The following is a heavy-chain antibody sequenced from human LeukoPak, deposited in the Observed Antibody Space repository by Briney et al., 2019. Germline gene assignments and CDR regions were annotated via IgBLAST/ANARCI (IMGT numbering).Heavy chain of an antibody. Sequence: ASVKVSCKASGGTFSSYAISWVRQAPGQGLEWMGGIIPLFGTPNYAQTFQGRVTITADGSTSTAYLEVSSLRSEDTAMYYCARSPRTVVPAAEYYFDYWGQGTLVTVSS. CDR2: IIPLFGTP. J-gene: IGHJ4*02. D-gene: IGHD2-2*01. CDR1: GGTFSSYA. CDR3: ARSPRTVVPAAEYYFDY. V-gene: IGHV1-69*01.